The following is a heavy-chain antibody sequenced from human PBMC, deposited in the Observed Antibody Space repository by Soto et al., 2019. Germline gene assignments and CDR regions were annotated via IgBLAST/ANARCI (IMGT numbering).Heavy chain of an antibody. CDR3: ARGNWITMVRGSGPNCMDV. V-gene: IGHV1-69*13. CDR1: GGTFSSYA. CDR2: IIPIFGTA. J-gene: IGHJ6*02. Sequence: SVKVSCKASGGTFSSYAISWVRQAPGQGLEWMGGIIPIFGTANYAQKFQGRVTITADESTSTAYMELSSLRSEDTAVYYCARGNWITMVRGSGPNCMDVWGQGTTVTVSS. D-gene: IGHD3-10*01.